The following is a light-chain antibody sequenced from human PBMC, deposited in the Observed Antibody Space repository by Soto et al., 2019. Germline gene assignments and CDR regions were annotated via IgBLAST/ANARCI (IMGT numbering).Light chain of an antibody. CDR1: TGAVTTGNY. J-gene: IGLJ3*02. V-gene: IGLV7-43*01. CDR3: LLYFGGAQLV. CDR2: TTD. Sequence: QTVVTQEPSLTVSPGGTVTLTCASSTGAVTTGNYASWFQQKPGQAPRTLIYTTDNRHSWTPARFSGSRLGGKAALTLSSVQPEDEADYYCLLYFGGAQLVFGGGTKVTVL.